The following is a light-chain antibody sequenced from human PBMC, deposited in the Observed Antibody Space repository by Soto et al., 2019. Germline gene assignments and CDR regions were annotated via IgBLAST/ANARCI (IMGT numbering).Light chain of an antibody. Sequence: EFVLTQSPVTLSLSPGERATLSCRASQTVRNNYLAWYQQKPGQAPRLLIYDASSRATGIPDRFSGGGSGTDFTLTISRLEPEDSAVYYCQQYGTSPWTFGQGTKVDIK. J-gene: IGKJ1*01. V-gene: IGKV3-20*01. CDR3: QQYGTSPWT. CDR2: DAS. CDR1: QTVRNNY.